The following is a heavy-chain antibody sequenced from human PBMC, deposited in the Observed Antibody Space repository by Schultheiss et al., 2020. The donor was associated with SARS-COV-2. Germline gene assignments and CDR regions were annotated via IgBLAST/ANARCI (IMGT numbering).Heavy chain of an antibody. CDR3: ARGLWDAHYFDY. CDR1: GGSISSYY. Sequence: SETLSLTCTVSGGSISSYYWSWIRQPPGKGLEWIGSIYYSGSTYYNPSLKSRVTISVDTSKNQFSLKLSSVTAADTAVYYCARGLWDAHYFDYWGQGTLVTVSS. J-gene: IGHJ4*02. V-gene: IGHV4-59*05. CDR2: IYYSGST. D-gene: IGHD1-26*01.